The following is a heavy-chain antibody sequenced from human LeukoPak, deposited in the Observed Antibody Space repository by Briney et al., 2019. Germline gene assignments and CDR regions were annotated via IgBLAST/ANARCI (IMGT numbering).Heavy chain of an antibody. Sequence: GGSLRLSCAASGFTFSSYAMHWVRQAPGKGLEWVAVISYDGSNKYYADSVKGRFTISRDNSKNTLYLQMNSLRAEDTAVYYCARARYRSPLDYWGQGTLVTVSS. V-gene: IGHV3-30-3*01. CDR1: GFTFSSYA. CDR3: ARARYRSPLDY. D-gene: IGHD3-9*01. CDR2: ISYDGSNK. J-gene: IGHJ4*02.